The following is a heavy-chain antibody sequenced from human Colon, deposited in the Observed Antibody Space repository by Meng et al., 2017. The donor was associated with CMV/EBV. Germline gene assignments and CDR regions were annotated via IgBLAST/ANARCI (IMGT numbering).Heavy chain of an antibody. CDR3: ARAQGGYPDAFDI. V-gene: IGHV4-59*01. Sequence: GSLRLSCTVSGGSISPYYWSWIRQTPGKGLEWIGYVFYTGSTHYNPSLKSRVTISVDTSNNLLSLTLNSLTAADTAVYYCARAQGGYPDAFDIWGQGTRVTVSS. CDR1: GGSISPYY. J-gene: IGHJ3*02. CDR2: VFYTGST. D-gene: IGHD2-15*01.